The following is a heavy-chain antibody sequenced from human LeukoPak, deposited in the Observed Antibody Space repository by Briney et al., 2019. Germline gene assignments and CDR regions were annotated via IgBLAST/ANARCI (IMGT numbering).Heavy chain of an antibody. CDR2: VYYSGST. J-gene: IGHJ5*02. CDR3: ARVWWYSSGWTHGSRFDP. V-gene: IGHV4-59*01. CDR1: GGSISNYY. Sequence: SETLSLTCTVSGGSISNYYWSWIRQPPGKGLEWIGYVYYSGSTNYNPSLKSRVTMSVETSKNQFSLKLSSVTAADTAVYYCARVWWYSSGWTHGSRFDPWGQGTLVTVSS. D-gene: IGHD6-19*01.